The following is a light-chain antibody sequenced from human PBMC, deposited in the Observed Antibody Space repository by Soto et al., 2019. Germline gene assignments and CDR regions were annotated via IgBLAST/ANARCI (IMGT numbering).Light chain of an antibody. V-gene: IGKV3-15*01. CDR2: GAS. CDR1: QSVSSN. Sequence: EIVMTQSPATLSVSPGERATLSCRASQSVSSNLAWYQQTPGQAPRLLIYGASTRATGIPARFSGSGSGTEITLTSRSLQSEDFASYYCQQYYSDPLTFGQGTKVDIK. J-gene: IGKJ1*01. CDR3: QQYYSDPLT.